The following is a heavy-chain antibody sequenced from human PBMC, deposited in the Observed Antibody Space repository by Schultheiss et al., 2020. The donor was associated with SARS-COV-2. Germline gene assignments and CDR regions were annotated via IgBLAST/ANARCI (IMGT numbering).Heavy chain of an antibody. D-gene: IGHD3-9*01. CDR1: GGSTSSGGYY. CDR3: ARQGYDILTGAHYYYYGMDV. Sequence: SETLSLTCTVSGGSTSSGGYYWSWIRQPPGKGLEWIGSIYTSGSTNYNPSLKSRVTMSVDTSKNQFSLKLSSVTAADTAVYYCARQGYDILTGAHYYYYGMDVWSQGTTVTVSS. J-gene: IGHJ6*02. V-gene: IGHV4-61*02. CDR2: IYTSGST.